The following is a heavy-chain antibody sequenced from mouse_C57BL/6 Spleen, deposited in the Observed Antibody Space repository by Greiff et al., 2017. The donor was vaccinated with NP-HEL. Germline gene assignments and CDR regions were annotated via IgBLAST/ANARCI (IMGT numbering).Heavy chain of an antibody. CDR3: ARPLGWYFDV. V-gene: IGHV5-12*01. J-gene: IGHJ1*03. D-gene: IGHD4-1*01. CDR2: ISNGGGST. CDR1: GFTFSDYY. Sequence: EVKLVESGGGLVQPGGSLKLSCAASGFTFSDYYMYWVRQTPEKRLEWVAYISNGGGSTYYPDTVKGRFTISRDNAKNTLYLQMSRLKSEDTAMYYCARPLGWYFDVWGTGTTVTVSS.